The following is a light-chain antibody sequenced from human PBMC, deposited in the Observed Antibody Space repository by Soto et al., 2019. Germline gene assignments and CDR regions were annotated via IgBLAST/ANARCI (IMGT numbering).Light chain of an antibody. CDR1: QTVSSNH. CDR2: GAS. Sequence: EIVLTQSPGTLSLSPRERATLSCRASQTVSSNHLAGYQQKPGQAPRLLIYGASRRAAGSPDRFSGSGSGTVFTLTISRPEPEDFAVYYCQQYGGSTYTFGQGTKLEIK. J-gene: IGKJ2*01. CDR3: QQYGGSTYT. V-gene: IGKV3-20*01.